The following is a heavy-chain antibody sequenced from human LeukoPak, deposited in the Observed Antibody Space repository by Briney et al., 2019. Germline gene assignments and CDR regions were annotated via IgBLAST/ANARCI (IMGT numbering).Heavy chain of an antibody. CDR2: IIPIFGTA. CDR3: ARGWVDPSPGSYYYYYMDV. D-gene: IGHD3-16*01. J-gene: IGHJ6*03. CDR1: GGTFSSYA. V-gene: IGHV1-69*01. Sequence: ASVKVSCKASGGTFSSYAISWVRQAPGQGLEWMGGIIPIFGTANYAQKFQGRVTITADESTSTAYMELSSLRSEDTAVYYCARGWVDPSPGSYYYYYMDVWGKGTTVTVFS.